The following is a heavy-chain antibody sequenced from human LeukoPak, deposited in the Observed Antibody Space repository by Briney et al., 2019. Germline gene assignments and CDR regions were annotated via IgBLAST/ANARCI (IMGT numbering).Heavy chain of an antibody. CDR1: GFTFSDFW. Sequence: GGSLRLSCAGSGFTFSDFWMTWVRQTPGKGLEWVANINQDGSEKYYVDSVKGRFTISRDNAKNALYLQMSSLRAEDTAVYYCARDRVWYDSSGYYYYYWGQGTLVTVSS. CDR2: INQDGSEK. J-gene: IGHJ4*02. CDR3: ARDRVWYDSSGYYYYY. D-gene: IGHD3-22*01. V-gene: IGHV3-7*01.